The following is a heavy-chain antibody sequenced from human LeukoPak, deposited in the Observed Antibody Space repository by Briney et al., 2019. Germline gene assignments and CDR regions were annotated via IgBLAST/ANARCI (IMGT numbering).Heavy chain of an antibody. CDR3: ARGSSFADYHYYMYV. J-gene: IGHJ6*03. V-gene: IGHV5-51*01. Sequence: GESLKISCKGSGYSFTSYWIGWVRQMPGKGPEWMGIIYPGDSDTRYSPSFQGQVTISADKSISTAYLPWSSLKASDTAMYYCARGSSFADYHYYMYVWGKGTTVTVSS. D-gene: IGHD2/OR15-2a*01. CDR2: IYPGDSDT. CDR1: GYSFTSYW.